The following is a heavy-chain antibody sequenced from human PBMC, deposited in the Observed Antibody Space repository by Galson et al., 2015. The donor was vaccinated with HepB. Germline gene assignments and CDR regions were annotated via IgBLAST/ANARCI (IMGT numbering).Heavy chain of an antibody. CDR1: GFTFSSYA. J-gene: IGHJ4*02. CDR2: ISGSGGST. D-gene: IGHD3-10*01. V-gene: IGHV3-23*01. CDR3: AKRTMVRGVISHFDY. Sequence: SLRLSCAASGFTFSSYAMSWVRQAPGKGLEWVSAISGSGGSTYYADSVKGRFTISRDNSKNTLYLQINSLRAEDTAVYYCAKRTMVRGVISHFDYWGQGTLVTVSS.